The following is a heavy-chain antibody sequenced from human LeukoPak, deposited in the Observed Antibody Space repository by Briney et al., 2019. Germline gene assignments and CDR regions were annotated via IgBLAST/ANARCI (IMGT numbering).Heavy chain of an antibody. D-gene: IGHD3-22*01. J-gene: IGHJ4*02. CDR3: TDSSGYLLPDY. CDR1: GLTFRDYT. V-gene: IGHV3-49*03. Sequence: PGGCLRLSCSASGLTFRDYTVSWFRQAPGKGLEWVGLIRSEAYSGTTEYATSVKDRFTISRDDSNSIAYLHMNSLKTEDTAVYYCTDSSGYLLPDYWGQGTVVTVSS. CDR2: IRSEAYSGTT.